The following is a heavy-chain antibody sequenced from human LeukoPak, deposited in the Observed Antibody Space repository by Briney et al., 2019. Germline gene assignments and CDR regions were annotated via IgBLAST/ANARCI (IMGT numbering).Heavy chain of an antibody. D-gene: IGHD3-10*01. CDR2: ISYDGTNK. V-gene: IGHV3-30*04. CDR3: ARDSLGDPTYYFDY. CDR1: GFTFSSYA. J-gene: IGHJ4*02. Sequence: GGSLRLSCAASGFTFSSYAMHWVRQAPGKGLEWVAVISYDGTNKYYADTVKGRFTISRDNSKNTLYLQMNSLRAEDTAVYYCARDSLGDPTYYFDYWGQGTLVTVSS.